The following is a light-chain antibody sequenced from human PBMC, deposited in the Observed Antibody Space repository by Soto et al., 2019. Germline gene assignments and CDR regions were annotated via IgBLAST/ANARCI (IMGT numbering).Light chain of an antibody. Sequence: QSALTQPPSASGTPGQRVTISCSGSSSNIGSNTVNWYQQLPGTAPKLLIYSNHQRPSGVPDRFSGSKSGTSASLAISGLQSEDEAVYYCATWDDSLNVVVFGGGTKVTVL. CDR2: SNH. V-gene: IGLV1-44*01. CDR3: ATWDDSLNVVV. CDR1: SSNIGSNT. J-gene: IGLJ2*01.